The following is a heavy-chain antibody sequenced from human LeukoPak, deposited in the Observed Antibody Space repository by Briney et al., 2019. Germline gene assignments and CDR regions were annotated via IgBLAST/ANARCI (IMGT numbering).Heavy chain of an antibody. D-gene: IGHD6-19*01. CDR3: AKDVAPDSGWDLDY. Sequence: GGSLRLSCAVYGLTFSTYSMTWVRQGPGKGLKWVSSIYNSGAKIFYADSVKGRFTISRDNSKNMLHLQMNSLRVEDTAVYYCAKDVAPDSGWDLDYWGQGTLVTVSS. CDR2: IYNSGAKI. CDR1: GLTFSTYS. J-gene: IGHJ4*02. V-gene: IGHV3-23*01.